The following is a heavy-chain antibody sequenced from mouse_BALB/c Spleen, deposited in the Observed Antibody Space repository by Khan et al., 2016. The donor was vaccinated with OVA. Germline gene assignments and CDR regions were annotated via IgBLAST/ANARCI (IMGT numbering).Heavy chain of an antibody. Sequence: EVQLQESGPSLVKPSQTLSLTCSVTGDSITSGFWNWIRKFPGNKFEYMGYVTYSGNTYYNPSLKSRISITRDTSKSQYYLQLNSVTTEDTAAYFCARCYGSCAMDYWGQGTSVTVSS. D-gene: IGHD1-1*01. J-gene: IGHJ4*01. CDR1: GDSITSGF. V-gene: IGHV3-8*02. CDR3: ARCYGSCAMDY. CDR2: VTYSGNT.